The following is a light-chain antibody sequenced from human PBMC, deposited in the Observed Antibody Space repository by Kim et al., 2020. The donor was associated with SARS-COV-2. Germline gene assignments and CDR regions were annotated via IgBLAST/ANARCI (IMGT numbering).Light chain of an antibody. CDR3: QKYNDAPLT. Sequence: ASVGDRVTITCRARQGVGNHLAWDQQRQGKGPDLLIYAASTLQSGVPSRFSGSGSGTDFTLTISSMQPEDVATYYCQKYNDAPLTFGGGTKVDIK. V-gene: IGKV1-27*01. J-gene: IGKJ4*01. CDR2: AAS. CDR1: QGVGNH.